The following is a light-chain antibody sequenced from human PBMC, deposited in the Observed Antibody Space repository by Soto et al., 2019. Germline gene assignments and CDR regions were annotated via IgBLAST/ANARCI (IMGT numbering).Light chain of an antibody. CDR1: SSDVGSYDY. Sequence: QSALIQPPSVSGSPGQSVTISCTGTSSDVGSYDYVSWYQQHPGTVPKLLIYRNNQRPSGVPDRFSGSKSGTSASLAISGLRSEDEADYYCATWDDSVSGLGVFGGGTKLTVL. J-gene: IGLJ2*01. CDR3: ATWDDSVSGLGV. V-gene: IGLV1-47*01. CDR2: RNN.